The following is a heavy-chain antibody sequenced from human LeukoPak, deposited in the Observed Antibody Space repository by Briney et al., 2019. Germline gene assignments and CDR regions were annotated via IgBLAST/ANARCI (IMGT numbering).Heavy chain of an antibody. V-gene: IGHV3-9*01. J-gene: IGHJ4*02. D-gene: IGHD3-22*01. Sequence: GGSLILSCAASGFTFDDYAMHWVRQAPGKGPEGVSGISWNSGSIGYADSVKGRFTISRDNDKNSLYLQMNSLRAEETALYYCAKDNRHYDSSGIDYWGQGTLVTVSS. CDR3: AKDNRHYDSSGIDY. CDR2: ISWNSGSI. CDR1: GFTFDDYA.